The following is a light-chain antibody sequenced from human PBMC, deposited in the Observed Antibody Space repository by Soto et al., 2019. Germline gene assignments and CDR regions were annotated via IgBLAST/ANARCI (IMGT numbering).Light chain of an antibody. CDR3: QQYNTFSWT. J-gene: IGKJ1*01. CDR1: QSITIW. CDR2: DAS. Sequence: DIQMTQAPSTLSAAVGGSVTISSRASQSITIWLAWYQQKPGKAPKLLIYDASSLEGGVPSRFSGSGSGTEITLTIRGLQPDDFATYYCQQYNTFSWTFGQGTKVDIK. V-gene: IGKV1-5*01.